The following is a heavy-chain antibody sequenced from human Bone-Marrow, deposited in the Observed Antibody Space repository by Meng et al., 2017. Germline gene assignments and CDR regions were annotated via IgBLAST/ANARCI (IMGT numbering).Heavy chain of an antibody. V-gene: IGHV4-31*01. CDR3: ARDLRYCSGGSCYSYFDY. Sequence: SCTVSGGSISSGGYYWSWIRQHPGKGLEWIGYIYYSGSTYYNPSLKSLVTISADTSKNQFSLKLSSVTAADTAVYYCARDLRYCSGGSCYSYFDYWGQGTLVTVSS. J-gene: IGHJ4*02. D-gene: IGHD2-15*01. CDR2: IYYSGST. CDR1: GGSISSGGYY.